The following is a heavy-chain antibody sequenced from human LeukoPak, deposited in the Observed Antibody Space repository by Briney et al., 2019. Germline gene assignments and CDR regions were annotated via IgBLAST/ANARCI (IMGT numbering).Heavy chain of an antibody. CDR3: ARDATDYDFWSGPSPGPFDY. CDR1: GFTFSSYA. V-gene: IGHV3-64*01. J-gene: IGHJ4*02. Sequence: GGSLRLSCAASGFTFSSYAMHWVRQAPGKGLEYVSAISSNGGSTYYANSVKGRFTISRDNSKNTLYLQMGSLRAEDMAVYYCARDATDYDFWSGPSPGPFDYWGQGTLVTVSS. CDR2: ISSNGGST. D-gene: IGHD3-3*01.